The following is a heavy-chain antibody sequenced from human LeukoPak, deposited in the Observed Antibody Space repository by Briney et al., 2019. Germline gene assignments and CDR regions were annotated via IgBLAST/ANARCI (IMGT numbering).Heavy chain of an antibody. V-gene: IGHV4-34*01. D-gene: IGHD3-3*01. CDR2: INHTGNT. CDR1: GGSISSYY. Sequence: SETLSLTCTVSGGSISSYYWSWIRQPPGRGLEWLGEINHTGNTNYNPSLKSRVTISIDTSKNQFSLKLSSVTAADTAVYYCARGFTISNWFDPWGQGTLVTVSS. J-gene: IGHJ5*02. CDR3: ARGFTISNWFDP.